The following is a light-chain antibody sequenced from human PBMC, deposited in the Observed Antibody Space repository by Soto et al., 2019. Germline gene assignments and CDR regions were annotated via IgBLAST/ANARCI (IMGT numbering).Light chain of an antibody. Sequence: QSALTQPASVSGSPGQSITISCTGTSSDVGGYNYVSWYQQHPGKAPKHMIYDVSNRPSGVSNRFSGSKSGNTASLTISWLQAEDEADYYRSSYTSSSTLVFGGGTKLTVL. CDR3: SSYTSSSTLV. CDR2: DVS. V-gene: IGLV2-14*01. J-gene: IGLJ2*01. CDR1: SSDVGGYNY.